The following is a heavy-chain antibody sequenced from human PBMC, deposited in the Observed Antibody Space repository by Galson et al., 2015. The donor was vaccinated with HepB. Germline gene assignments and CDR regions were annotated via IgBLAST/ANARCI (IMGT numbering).Heavy chain of an antibody. CDR2: ISYDGSNK. CDR3: ARAVRSYYGVDY. Sequence: SLRLSCAASGFTFSSYAMHWVRQAPGKGLEWVAVISYDGSNKYYADSVKGRFTISRDNSKNTLYLQMNSLRAEDTAVYYCARAVRSYYGVDYWGQGTLVTVSS. D-gene: IGHD1-26*01. J-gene: IGHJ4*02. V-gene: IGHV3-30-3*01. CDR1: GFTFSSYA.